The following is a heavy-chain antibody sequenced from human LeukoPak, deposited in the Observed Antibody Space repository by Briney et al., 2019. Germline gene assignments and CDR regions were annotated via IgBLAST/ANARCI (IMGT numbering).Heavy chain of an antibody. V-gene: IGHV4-34*01. D-gene: IGHD3-10*01. J-gene: IGHJ4*02. Sequence: KPSETLSLTCAVYGGSFSGYYWNWIRQPPGKGLEWIGEINHSGSTNYNPSLKSRVTISVDTSKNQFSLKLSSVTAADTAVYYCARKRPLVHYYGSGRADYWGQGTLVTVSS. CDR1: GGSFSGYY. CDR2: INHSGST. CDR3: ARKRPLVHYYGSGRADY.